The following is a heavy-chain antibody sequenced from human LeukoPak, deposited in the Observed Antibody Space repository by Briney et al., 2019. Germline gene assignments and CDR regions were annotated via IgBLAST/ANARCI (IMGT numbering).Heavy chain of an antibody. Sequence: NPSETLSLTCTVSGGSISSYYWSWIRQPPGKGLEWIGYINYSGSTNYNPSLESRVTISVDTSKNQFSLKLSSVTAADTAVYYCARDSSYDSSGYSPFDIWGQGTMVTVSS. CDR1: GGSISSYY. CDR3: ARDSSYDSSGYSPFDI. V-gene: IGHV4-59*01. CDR2: INYSGST. J-gene: IGHJ3*02. D-gene: IGHD3-22*01.